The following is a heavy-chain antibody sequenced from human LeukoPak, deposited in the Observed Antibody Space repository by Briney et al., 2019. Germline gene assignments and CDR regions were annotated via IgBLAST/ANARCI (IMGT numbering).Heavy chain of an antibody. D-gene: IGHD3-3*01. CDR1: GGAIINDNFY. CDR3: ARGRPYYDFWSSYQTLFDY. Sequence: PSETLSITCTVSGGAIINDNFYWGWVRQPPGRGLEWIVSINYRGTTYYNPSLASRVTISVDTSKTHLSLRLSSVTAADTAAYYCARGRPYYDFWSSYQTLFDYWGQGTLVTVSS. V-gene: IGHV4-39*02. J-gene: IGHJ4*02. CDR2: INYRGTT.